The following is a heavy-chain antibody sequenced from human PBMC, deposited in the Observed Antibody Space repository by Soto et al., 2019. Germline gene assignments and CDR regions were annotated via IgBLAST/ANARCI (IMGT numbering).Heavy chain of an antibody. Sequence: PGGSLRLSCSGSGFTFSSFGMHWVRQAPGKGLEWVAVISHDAGDKYYAESVKGRFTIFRDNSRNTLYLQMNSLRAEDTAVYYCAKESGIVADPVGDHWGQGTLVTVS. D-gene: IGHD3-22*01. CDR1: GFTFSSFG. CDR3: AKESGIVADPVGDH. V-gene: IGHV3-30*18. J-gene: IGHJ4*02. CDR2: ISHDAGDK.